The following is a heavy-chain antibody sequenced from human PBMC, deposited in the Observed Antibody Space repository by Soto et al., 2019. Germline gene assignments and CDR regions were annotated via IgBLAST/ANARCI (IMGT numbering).Heavy chain of an antibody. CDR3: ATYRIFGDYMYYFDS. J-gene: IGHJ4*02. D-gene: IGHD4-17*01. Sequence: TLSLTCTVSGGSISSAGYSRSWIRQPPGKALEWLANIYWDDDNRYSPSLKTRLTITKDTSKNQVVLTMTTMDPVDTATYYCATYRIFGDYMYYFDSWGQGTLVTVSS. CDR1: GGSISSAGYS. V-gene: IGHV2-5*08. CDR2: IYWDDDN.